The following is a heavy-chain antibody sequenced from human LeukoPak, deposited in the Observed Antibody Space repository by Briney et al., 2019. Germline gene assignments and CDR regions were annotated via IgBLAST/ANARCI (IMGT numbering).Heavy chain of an antibody. CDR2: IYYSGTT. D-gene: IGHD2-8*01. V-gene: IGHV4-59*08. CDR1: GDSVSNSY. J-gene: IGHJ3*02. Sequence: SETLSLTCTVSGDSVSNSYWSWIRQPPGQGLEWIGYIYYSGTTSYSPSLKSRVTMSVDTSKNQFSLKLSSVTAADTAVYYCARHVYAFDIWGQGTMVTVSS. CDR3: ARHVYAFDI.